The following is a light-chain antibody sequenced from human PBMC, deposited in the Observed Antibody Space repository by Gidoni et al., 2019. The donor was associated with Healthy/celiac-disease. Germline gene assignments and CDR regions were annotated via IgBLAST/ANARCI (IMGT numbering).Light chain of an antibody. Sequence: DIQMTPSPSSLSASVGDRVTITCQASQDISNYLKWYQQKPGKAPKLLIYDASNLETGVPSRFSGSGSGTDFTFTISSLQPEDIATYYCQQYDNLLTFGGGTKVEIK. CDR3: QQYDNLLT. V-gene: IGKV1-33*01. CDR1: QDISNY. CDR2: DAS. J-gene: IGKJ4*01.